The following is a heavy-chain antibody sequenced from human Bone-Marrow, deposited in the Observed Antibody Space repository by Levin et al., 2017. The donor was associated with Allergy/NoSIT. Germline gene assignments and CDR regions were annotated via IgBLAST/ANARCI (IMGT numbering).Heavy chain of an antibody. CDR3: ARLKPTGPAGLRGFCDY. V-gene: IGHV4-4*07. Sequence: PSETLSLTCSVSGDFISNHYWNWIRQPAGKGLEWIGRIYDGGKATYNLALKSRVTMSVDTSKNQFSLNLTSVSAADTAVYYCARLKPTGPAGLRGFCDYWGQGILVTISS. CDR2: IYDGGKA. D-gene: IGHD3-22*01. CDR1: GDFISNHY. J-gene: IGHJ4*02.